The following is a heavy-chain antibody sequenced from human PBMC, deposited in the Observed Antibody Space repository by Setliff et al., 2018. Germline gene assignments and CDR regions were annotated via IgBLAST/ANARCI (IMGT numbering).Heavy chain of an antibody. D-gene: IGHD3-10*01. CDR1: GYTFTNYD. V-gene: IGHV1-8*02. Sequence: ASVKVSCKTSGYTFTNYDINWVRQATGQGLEWMGWMNPNSGNTGYAQKFQDRVTMTRNISMSTAYMELSSLRSEDTAVYYCARRSPKGGSGSWGYWGQGTLVTVSS. CDR3: ARRSPKGGSGSWGY. CDR2: MNPNSGNT. J-gene: IGHJ4*02.